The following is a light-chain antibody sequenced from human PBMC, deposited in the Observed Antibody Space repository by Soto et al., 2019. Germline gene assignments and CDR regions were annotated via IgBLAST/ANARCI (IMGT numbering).Light chain of an antibody. CDR3: SSYTSRSIYV. CDR1: NSDVGGYNY. CDR2: EVS. J-gene: IGLJ1*01. Sequence: QSVLTQPASVSESPGQSITISCAGTNSDVGGYNYVSWYQQHPGKAPKLMIFEVSRRPSGVSNRFSGSKSGNTASLTIPGLQTEDEADYYCSSYTSRSIYVFGTGTKVTVL. V-gene: IGLV2-14*01.